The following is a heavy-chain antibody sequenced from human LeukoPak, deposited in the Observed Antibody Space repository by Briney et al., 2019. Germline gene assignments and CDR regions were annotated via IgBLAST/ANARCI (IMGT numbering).Heavy chain of an antibody. CDR2: IYYTGST. J-gene: IGHJ5*02. V-gene: IGHV4-30-4*01. CDR1: GGSISSGDDYY. D-gene: IGHD6-13*01. Sequence: PSETLSLTCTVSGGSISSGDDYYWGWIRQPPGKGLEWIGYIYYTGSTYFNPSLRSRVSMSVDTSKNQFSLKLSSVTAADTAVYYCARYSSSWYWFDPWGQGTLVTVSS. CDR3: ARYSSSWYWFDP.